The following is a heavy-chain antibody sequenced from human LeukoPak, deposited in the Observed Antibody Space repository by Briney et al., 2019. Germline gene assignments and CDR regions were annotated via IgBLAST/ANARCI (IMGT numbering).Heavy chain of an antibody. CDR1: GGSFSGYY. J-gene: IGHJ6*03. D-gene: IGHD3-10*01. CDR2: INHSGST. Sequence: SETLSLTCAVYGGSFSGYYWSWIRQPPGKGLEWIGEINHSGSTNYNPSLKSRVTIPVDTSKNQFSLKLSSVTAADTAVYYCARGREMVRGVYKNYYYYYMDVWGKGTTVTVSS. V-gene: IGHV4-34*01. CDR3: ARGREMVRGVYKNYYYYYMDV.